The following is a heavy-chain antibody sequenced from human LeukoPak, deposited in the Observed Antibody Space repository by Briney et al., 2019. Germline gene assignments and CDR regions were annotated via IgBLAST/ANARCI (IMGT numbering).Heavy chain of an antibody. CDR3: ASHGDLNYGSGSYYKGIDAFDI. CDR2: IYTSGST. Sequence: RPSETLSLTCTVSGGSISSYYWSWIRQPAGKGLEWIGRIYTSGSTNYNPSLKSRVTMSVDTSKNQFSLKLSSVTAADTAVYYCASHGDLNYGSGSYYKGIDAFDIWGQGTMVTVSS. D-gene: IGHD3-10*01. J-gene: IGHJ3*02. V-gene: IGHV4-4*07. CDR1: GGSISSYY.